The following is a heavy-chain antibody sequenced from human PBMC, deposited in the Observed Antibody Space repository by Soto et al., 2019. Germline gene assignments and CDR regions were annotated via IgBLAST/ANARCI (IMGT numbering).Heavy chain of an antibody. CDR3: AAVQITMIVDY. CDR1: GFTFSSYS. Sequence: GGSLRLSCAASGFTFSSYSMNWVRQAPGKGLEWVSVIYSGGSTYYADSVKGRFTISRDNSKNTLYLQMNSLRAEATAVYYCAAVQITMIVDYWGQGTLVTVSS. D-gene: IGHD3-22*01. CDR2: IYSGGST. J-gene: IGHJ4*02. V-gene: IGHV3-66*01.